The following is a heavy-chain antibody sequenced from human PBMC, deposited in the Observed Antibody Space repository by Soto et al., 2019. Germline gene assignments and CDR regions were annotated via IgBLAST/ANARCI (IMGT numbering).Heavy chain of an antibody. CDR2: FDPEDGET. CDR1: CYTLTEVS. V-gene: IGHV1-24*01. CDR3: ATGGYSSSWWDPPSDY. D-gene: IGHD6-13*01. J-gene: IGHJ4*02. Sequence: SGKVSGKVSCYTLTEVSMHWVRQAPVKGLEWMGGFDPEDGETIYAQKFQGRVTMTEDTSTDTAYMELSSLRSEDTAVYYCATGGYSSSWWDPPSDYWGQGTLVTVYS.